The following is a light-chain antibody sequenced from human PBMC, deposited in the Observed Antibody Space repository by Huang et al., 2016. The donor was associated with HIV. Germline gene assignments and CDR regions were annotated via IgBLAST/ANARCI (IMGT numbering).Light chain of an antibody. J-gene: IGKJ5*01. CDR1: QTIKNIY. V-gene: IGKV3-20*01. CDR3: QQYDSSQGIS. Sequence: EIVLTQSPDTLSLSPGERATVSCRVSQTIKNIYLAWYQQKPGQGPRLLIYGASSRATDNPDRFSGSGSGTDFTLTINRLEPEDFAVYYCQQYDSSQGISFGQGTRLEMK. CDR2: GAS.